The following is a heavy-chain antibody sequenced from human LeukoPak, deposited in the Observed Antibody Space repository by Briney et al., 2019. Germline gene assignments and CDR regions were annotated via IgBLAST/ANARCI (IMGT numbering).Heavy chain of an antibody. Sequence: PGGSLRLSCAASGFTFSDYYMSWIRQAPGKGLEWVSYISSSSSYTNYADSVKGRFTISRDNAKNSLYLQMNSLRAEDTAVYYCARGSSGNYFDYWGQGTLVTVSS. CDR3: ARGSSGNYFDY. D-gene: IGHD3-22*01. CDR2: ISSSSSYT. V-gene: IGHV3-11*06. J-gene: IGHJ4*02. CDR1: GFTFSDYY.